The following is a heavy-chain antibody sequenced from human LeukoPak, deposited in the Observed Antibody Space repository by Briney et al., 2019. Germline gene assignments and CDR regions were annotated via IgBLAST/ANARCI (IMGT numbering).Heavy chain of an antibody. CDR3: ARDSQAVGTDFDY. D-gene: IGHD6-13*01. Sequence: KPGGSLRLSCAASGFTFSNYNMNWVRQAPGKGLEWVSSISSSSSYITYADSVKGRFTISRDNAKNSLYLQMHSLRAEDTAVYYCARDSQAVGTDFDYWGQGTLVAVSS. CDR2: ISSSSSYI. J-gene: IGHJ4*02. CDR1: GFTFSNYN. V-gene: IGHV3-21*01.